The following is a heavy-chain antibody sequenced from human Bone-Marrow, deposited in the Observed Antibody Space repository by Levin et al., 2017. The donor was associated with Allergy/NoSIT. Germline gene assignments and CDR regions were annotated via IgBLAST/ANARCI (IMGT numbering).Heavy chain of an antibody. J-gene: IGHJ4*02. D-gene: IGHD3-10*01. CDR1: GGSFSGYY. Sequence: SETLSLTCAVYGGSFSGYYWSWIRQPPGKGLEWIGEINHSGSTNYNPSLKSRVTISVDTSKNQFSLKLSSVTAADTAVYYCARGGWFRGSGSYIRFDYWGQGTLVTVSS. V-gene: IGHV4-34*01. CDR2: INHSGST. CDR3: ARGGWFRGSGSYIRFDY.